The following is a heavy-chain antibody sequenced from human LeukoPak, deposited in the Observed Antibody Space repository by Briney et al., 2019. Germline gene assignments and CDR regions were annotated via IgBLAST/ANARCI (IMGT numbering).Heavy chain of an antibody. V-gene: IGHV3-21*01. D-gene: IGHD2-15*01. J-gene: IGHJ6*04. CDR3: ARDFCSGGSCYSLDV. Sequence: GGSLRLSCAASGFIFSRYTLNWVRQAPGKGLEWISSISSGSTYTYYTDSTKGPFTISRDNSKNTLYLQMNSLRAGDTAVYYCARDFCSGGSCYSLDVWGKGTTVTVSS. CDR1: GFIFSRYT. CDR2: ISSGSTYT.